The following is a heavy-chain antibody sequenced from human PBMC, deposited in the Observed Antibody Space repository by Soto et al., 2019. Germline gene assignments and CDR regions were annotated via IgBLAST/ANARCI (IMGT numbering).Heavy chain of an antibody. Sequence: QVQLQESGPGLVKPSQTLSLTCTVSGGSISSGDYYWSWIRQPPGKGLEWIGYIYYSGSTYYNPSLKSRVTISVDTSKNQFSLKLSSVTAADTAVYYCAREGAACIAAAPMDVWGQGTTVTVSS. CDR1: GGSISSGDYY. J-gene: IGHJ6*02. V-gene: IGHV4-30-4*01. CDR3: AREGAACIAAAPMDV. CDR2: IYYSGST. D-gene: IGHD6-13*01.